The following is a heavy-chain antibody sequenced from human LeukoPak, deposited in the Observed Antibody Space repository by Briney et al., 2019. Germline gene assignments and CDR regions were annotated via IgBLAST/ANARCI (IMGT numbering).Heavy chain of an antibody. Sequence: SETLSLTCTVSGGSISSYYWSWIRQPPGKGLEWIGYIYYSGSTNYNPSLKSRVTISVDTSKNQFSLKLSSVTAADTAVYYCARAYGDYASSYYFDYWGQGTLVTVSS. V-gene: IGHV4-59*01. CDR3: ARAYGDYASSYYFDY. J-gene: IGHJ4*02. D-gene: IGHD4-17*01. CDR1: GGSISSYY. CDR2: IYYSGST.